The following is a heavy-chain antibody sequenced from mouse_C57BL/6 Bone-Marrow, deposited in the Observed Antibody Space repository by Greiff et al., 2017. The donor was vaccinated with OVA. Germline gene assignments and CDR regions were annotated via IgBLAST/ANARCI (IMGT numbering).Heavy chain of an antibody. CDR1: GFTFSNYW. CDR2: IRLKSDNYAT. V-gene: IGHV6-3*01. J-gene: IGHJ1*03. CDR3: TGGSYGYFDV. D-gene: IGHD1-1*01. Sequence: EVKLMESGGGLVQPGGSMKLSCVASGFTFSNYWMNWVRQSPEKGLEWVAQIRLKSDNYATHYAESVKGRFTISRDDSKSSVYLQMNNLRAEDTGIYYCTGGSYGYFDVWGTGTTVTVSS.